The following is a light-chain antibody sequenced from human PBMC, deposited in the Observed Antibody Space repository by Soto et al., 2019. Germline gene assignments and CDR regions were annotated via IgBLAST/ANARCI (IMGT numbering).Light chain of an antibody. Sequence: QSVLTQPASVSGSPGQSITISCTGTSSDVGGYNYVSWYQQHPGKAPKLMIYEVSNRPSGVSNRFSGSKSGNTASLTISGLQAEDEADCYCSSYTSSSIVFGTGTKV. CDR1: SSDVGGYNY. J-gene: IGLJ1*01. CDR3: SSYTSSSIV. V-gene: IGLV2-14*01. CDR2: EVS.